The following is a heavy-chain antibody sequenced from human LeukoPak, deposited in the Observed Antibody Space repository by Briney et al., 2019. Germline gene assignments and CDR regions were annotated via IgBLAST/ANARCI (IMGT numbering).Heavy chain of an antibody. V-gene: IGHV3-30*02. D-gene: IGHD1-1*01. J-gene: IGHJ3*02. CDR2: IRYDGSNK. CDR3: AREAIGTTKLDDALDI. Sequence: GGSLRLSCAASGFTFSSYGMHWVRQAPGKGLEWVAFIRYDGSNKYYADSVKGRFTISRDNSKNTLYLQMNSLRAEDTAVYYCAREAIGTTKLDDALDIWGQGTMVTVSS. CDR1: GFTFSSYG.